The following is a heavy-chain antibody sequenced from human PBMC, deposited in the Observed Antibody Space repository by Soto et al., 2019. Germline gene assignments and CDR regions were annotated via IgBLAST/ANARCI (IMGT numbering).Heavy chain of an antibody. D-gene: IGHD3-10*01. J-gene: IGHJ4*02. CDR3: ARDAMVRGAPLGY. Sequence: QVQLVQSGAEVKKPGASVKVSCKASGYTFTSYAMHWVRQAPGQRLEWMGWINAGNGNTKYSQKFQGRVTITRDTSASTAYMGLSSLRSEDTAVYYCARDAMVRGAPLGYWGQGTLVTVSS. V-gene: IGHV1-3*01. CDR1: GYTFTSYA. CDR2: INAGNGNT.